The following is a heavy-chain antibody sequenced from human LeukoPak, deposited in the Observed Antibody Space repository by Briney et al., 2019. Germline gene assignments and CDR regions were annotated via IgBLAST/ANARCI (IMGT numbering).Heavy chain of an antibody. Sequence: SETLSLTCTVSGGSISSSNYYWGWIRQPPGKGLEWIGSIYYSGSTYYNPSLKSRVTISVDTSKNQFSLYLDSVTAADTAVYYCARDWNRYAYWGQGTLVTVSS. V-gene: IGHV4-39*07. CDR2: IYYSGST. CDR3: ARDWNRYAY. J-gene: IGHJ4*02. CDR1: GGSISSSNYY. D-gene: IGHD1-1*01.